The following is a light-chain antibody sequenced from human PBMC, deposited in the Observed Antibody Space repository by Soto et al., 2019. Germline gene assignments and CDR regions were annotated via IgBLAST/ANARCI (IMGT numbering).Light chain of an antibody. CDR1: QPISTW. Sequence: DIQMTQSPSTLPASVGDRVTITCRASQPISTWLAWYQEKPGKAPKLLIYDASSLEGGVPSRFSVSGSGTEFTLTISSLQPDDFATYYCQQYNSYSWSFGQGTKVDIK. CDR2: DAS. CDR3: QQYNSYSWS. V-gene: IGKV1-5*01. J-gene: IGKJ1*01.